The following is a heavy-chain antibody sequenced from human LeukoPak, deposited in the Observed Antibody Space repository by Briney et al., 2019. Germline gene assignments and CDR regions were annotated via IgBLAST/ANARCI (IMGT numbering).Heavy chain of an antibody. J-gene: IGHJ4*02. D-gene: IGHD3-10*01. CDR1: GGSFSGYY. V-gene: IGHV4-34*01. CDR3: ARGFPRYYGSGSYYDDY. CDR2: INHSGST. Sequence: SETLCLTCAVYGGSFSGYYWSWIRQPPGKGLEWIGEINHSGSTNYNPSLKSRVTISVDTSKNQFSLKLSSVTAADTAVYYCARGFPRYYGSGSYYDDYWGQGTLVTVSS.